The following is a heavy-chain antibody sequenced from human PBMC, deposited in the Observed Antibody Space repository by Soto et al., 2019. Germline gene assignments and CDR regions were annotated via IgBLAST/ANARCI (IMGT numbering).Heavy chain of an antibody. Sequence: ASEKVSVNACGYTFSSYDINWVRQATGQGLEGMGWMNPNSGNTGYAQKFQGRVTMTRNNSISTAYMERSSLRSEDTAVYYCLFGPSSGWYLGGYYYYYGMDVWGQGTTVTVSS. CDR2: MNPNSGNT. V-gene: IGHV1-8*01. CDR1: GYTFSSYD. D-gene: IGHD6-19*01. J-gene: IGHJ6*02. CDR3: LFGPSSGWYLGGYYYYYGMDV.